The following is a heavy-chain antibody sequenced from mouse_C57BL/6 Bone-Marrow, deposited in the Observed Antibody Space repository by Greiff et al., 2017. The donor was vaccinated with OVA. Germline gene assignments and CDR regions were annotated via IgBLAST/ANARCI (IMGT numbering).Heavy chain of an antibody. CDR1: GYTFTSYW. CDR2: INPSNGGT. Sequence: QVQLKQPGTELVKPGASVKLSCKASGYTFTSYWMHWVKQRPGQGLEWIGTINPSNGGTNYNEKFKSQATLTVDQSSSTAYMQLSSLTSEDAAVYYFAPRGCGSPWFAYWGQGTRVSVSA. J-gene: IGHJ3*01. V-gene: IGHV1-53*01. CDR3: APRGCGSPWFAY. D-gene: IGHD1-1*01.